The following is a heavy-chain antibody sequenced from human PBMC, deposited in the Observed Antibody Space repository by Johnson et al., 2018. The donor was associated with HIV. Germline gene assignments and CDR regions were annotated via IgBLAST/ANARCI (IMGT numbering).Heavy chain of an antibody. CDR3: ARGYDFWGGYSAYDAFDI. CDR1: GFTFSTYG. CDR2: MWYDGSNK. Sequence: QVQLVESGGGVVQPGRSLRLSCAASGFTFSTYGMHWVRQAPGKGLEWVAVMWYDGSNKYYADSVKGRFTISRDNSKNTLYLQMNRLRAEDTAVYYCARGYDFWGGYSAYDAFDIWGQGTMVTVSS. V-gene: IGHV3-33*01. D-gene: IGHD3-3*01. J-gene: IGHJ3*02.